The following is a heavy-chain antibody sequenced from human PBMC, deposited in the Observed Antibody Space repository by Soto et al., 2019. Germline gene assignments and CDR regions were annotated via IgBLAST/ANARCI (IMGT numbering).Heavy chain of an antibody. CDR1: GGFMTNYY. V-gene: IGHV4-59*01. D-gene: IGHD1-26*01. CDR3: ARGRGGYYFYDY. Sequence: SETLSLTXTVSGGFMTNYYWNWIRQTPGKAPEWIAYIYYNGITNYNPSLKSRVTISVDTPKNQFSLKLNSVTAADTAMYYCARGRGGYYFYDYWGQGALVTVSS. J-gene: IGHJ4*02. CDR2: IYYNGIT.